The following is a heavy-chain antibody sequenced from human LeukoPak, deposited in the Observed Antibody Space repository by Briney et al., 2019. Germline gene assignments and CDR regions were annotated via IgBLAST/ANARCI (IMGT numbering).Heavy chain of an antibody. CDR3: ARGTRVSVNNWYFDL. CDR1: GYTFTSYG. J-gene: IGHJ2*01. V-gene: IGHV1-18*01. D-gene: IGHD1-14*01. CDR2: ISAYNGNT. Sequence: ASVKVSCKASGYTFTSYGISWVRQAPGQGLEWMGWISAYNGNTNYAQKLQGRVTMTTDTSTSTAYMELRSLRSDDTAVYYCARGTRVSVNNWYFDLWGRGTLVTVSS.